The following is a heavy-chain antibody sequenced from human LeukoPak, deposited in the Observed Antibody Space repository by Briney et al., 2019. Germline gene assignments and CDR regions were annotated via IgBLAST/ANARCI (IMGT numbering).Heavy chain of an antibody. CDR2: ISSRGDI. V-gene: IGHV3-21*05. D-gene: IGHD3-3*01. CDR3: AKDQRITIFGVVTYDAFDI. J-gene: IGHJ3*02. CDR1: GFTFSTYS. Sequence: GGSLRLSCAASGFTFSTYSMNWVRQAPGKGLEWVSYISSRGDIYYADSVKGRFTISRDNSKNTLYLQMNSLRAEDTAVYYCAKDQRITIFGVVTYDAFDIWGQGTMVTVSS.